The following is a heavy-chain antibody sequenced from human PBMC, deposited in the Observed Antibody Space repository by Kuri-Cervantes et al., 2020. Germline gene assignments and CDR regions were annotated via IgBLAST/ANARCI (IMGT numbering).Heavy chain of an antibody. J-gene: IGHJ6*03. CDR1: GFGFSNYA. Sequence: GESLKISCAASGFGFSNYAMHWVRRAPGKGLEWVAVISYDGSKNYYADSVKGRFTISRDNSKNTLHLQMNSLRTEDTAVYYCARGISLSPNYYYSYMDVWGKGTTVTVSS. CDR2: ISYDGSKN. CDR3: ARGISLSPNYYYSYMDV. V-gene: IGHV3-30-3*01.